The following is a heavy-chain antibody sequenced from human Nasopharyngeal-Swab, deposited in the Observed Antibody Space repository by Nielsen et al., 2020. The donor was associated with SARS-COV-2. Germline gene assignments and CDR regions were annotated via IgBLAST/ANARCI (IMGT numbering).Heavy chain of an antibody. CDR3: AKANVLFWFGQFKNDGFDI. Sequence: GESLKISCTASGFSFSNYGMHWVRQAPGKGLEWVAVISYEGSKKYYAESVEGRFTISRDYSKSTLYLQMNSLRPEDTAMYYCAKANVLFWFGQFKNDGFDIWGQGTMVTVSS. CDR2: ISYEGSKK. CDR1: GFSFSNYG. V-gene: IGHV3-30*18. D-gene: IGHD3-10*01. J-gene: IGHJ3*02.